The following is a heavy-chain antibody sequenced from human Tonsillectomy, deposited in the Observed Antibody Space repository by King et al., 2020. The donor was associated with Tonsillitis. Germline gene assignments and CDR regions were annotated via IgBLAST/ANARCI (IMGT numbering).Heavy chain of an antibody. D-gene: IGHD3-22*01. J-gene: IGHJ5*02. CDR2: IDTSGST. CDR3: ARDPARGAMIVP. V-gene: IGHV4-61*02. Sequence: VQLQESGPGLVKPSQTLSLTCTVSGGSISSGYYYWSWIRQPAGKGLEWIGRIDTSGSTNYNPSLKSRVTISVDTSKNQFSLKLSSVTAADTAVYYCARDPARGAMIVPWGQGTLVTVSS. CDR1: GGSISSGYYY.